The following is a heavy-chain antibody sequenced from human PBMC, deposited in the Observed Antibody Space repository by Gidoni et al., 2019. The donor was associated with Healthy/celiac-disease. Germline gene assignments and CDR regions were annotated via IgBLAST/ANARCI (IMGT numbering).Heavy chain of an antibody. Sequence: ELPLAVSGGRLVQPGWSLGFSCAAPGFAFSSYWMSWVRQAPGKGLEWVANIKQDGSEKYYVDSVKGRITISRDNDKNSLYLQMNGLRAEDTAVYYGARVKVFRASNWCDHWGQGTLVTVSS. CDR2: IKQDGSEK. CDR3: ARVKVFRASNWCDH. J-gene: IGHJ5*02. CDR1: GFAFSSYW. V-gene: IGHV3-7*01. D-gene: IGHD2-8*01.